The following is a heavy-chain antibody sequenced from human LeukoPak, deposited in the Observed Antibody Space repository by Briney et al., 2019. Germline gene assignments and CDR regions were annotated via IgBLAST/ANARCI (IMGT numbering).Heavy chain of an antibody. V-gene: IGHV3-53*01. Sequence: PGGSLRLSCAASGFTVSSNYMSWVRQAPGKGLEWVSVIYSGGSTYYADSVKGRFTISRDNSKNTLYLQMNSLRAEDTAVYCCARVERWLQFSLIDYWGQGTLVTVSS. CDR3: ARVERWLQFSLIDY. CDR2: IYSGGST. CDR1: GFTVSSNY. D-gene: IGHD5-24*01. J-gene: IGHJ4*02.